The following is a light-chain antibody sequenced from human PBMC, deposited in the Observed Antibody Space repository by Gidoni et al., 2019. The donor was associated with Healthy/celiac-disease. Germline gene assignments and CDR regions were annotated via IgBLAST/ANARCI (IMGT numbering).Light chain of an antibody. Sequence: ELVFTQSPGTLSLSPGERPTLSCRASQSVSSSYLAGYQQKPGQAPRLLIYGASSRATGIPDRFSGRGSGTDFTLTISRLEPEGFAVYYCQQYGSSPSTFXQXTKVEIK. V-gene: IGKV3-20*01. CDR3: QQYGSSPST. J-gene: IGKJ1*01. CDR2: GAS. CDR1: QSVSSSY.